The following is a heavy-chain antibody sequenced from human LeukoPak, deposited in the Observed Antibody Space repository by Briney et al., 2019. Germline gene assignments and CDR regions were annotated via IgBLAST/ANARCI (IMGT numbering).Heavy chain of an antibody. V-gene: IGHV3-23*01. J-gene: IGHJ4*02. Sequence: GGSLRLSCAASGFTFSSYAMSWVRQAPGKGLEWVSAISGSGGSTYYADSVKGRFTISRDNSKNTLYLQMTSLRAEDTALYFCAKELRATAGTNFDYWGQGTLVTVSS. CDR2: ISGSGGST. CDR3: AKELRATAGTNFDY. D-gene: IGHD6-13*01. CDR1: GFTFSSYA.